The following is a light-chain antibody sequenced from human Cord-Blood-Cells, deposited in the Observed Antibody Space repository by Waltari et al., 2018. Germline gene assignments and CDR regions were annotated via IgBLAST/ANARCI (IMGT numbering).Light chain of an antibody. CDR1: QSVSSSY. CDR2: GAS. V-gene: IGKV3-20*01. Sequence: EIVLTQSPGTLSLSPGERATLSCRASQSVSSSYLAWYQQKLGQAPRLLIYGASSRATGIPDRFNGSGSGTDFTLTISRLEPEDFAVYYCQQYGSSPLTFGGGTKVEIK. J-gene: IGKJ4*01. CDR3: QQYGSSPLT.